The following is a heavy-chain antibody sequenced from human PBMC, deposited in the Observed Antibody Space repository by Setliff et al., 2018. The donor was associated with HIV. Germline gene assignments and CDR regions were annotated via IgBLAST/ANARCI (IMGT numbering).Heavy chain of an antibody. CDR1: GGSIGISSYY. D-gene: IGHD1-7*01. J-gene: IGHJ3*02. Sequence: SETLSLTCTVSGGSIGISSYYWGWIRQPPGKGLEWIGSINHSGNTYHSPSLKTRVTMSVDTSKNQFTLKLNSVTAADTAVYYCARHYRELLGDAFDIWGQGTLVTVSS. CDR2: INHSGNT. CDR3: ARHYRELLGDAFDI. V-gene: IGHV4-39*01.